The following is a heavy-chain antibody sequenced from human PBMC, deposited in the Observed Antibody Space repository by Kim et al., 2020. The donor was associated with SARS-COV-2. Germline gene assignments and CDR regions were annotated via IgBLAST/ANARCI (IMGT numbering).Heavy chain of an antibody. Sequence: SETLSLTCTVSGGSISSYYWSWIRQPPGKGLEWIGYIYYSGSTNYNPSLKSRVTISVDTSKNQFSLKLSSVTAADTAVYYCAKSGGGITIFGVATNWFDPWGQGTLVTVSS. V-gene: IGHV4-59*08. CDR1: GGSISSYY. CDR2: IYYSGST. CDR3: AKSGGGITIFGVATNWFDP. D-gene: IGHD3-3*01. J-gene: IGHJ5*02.